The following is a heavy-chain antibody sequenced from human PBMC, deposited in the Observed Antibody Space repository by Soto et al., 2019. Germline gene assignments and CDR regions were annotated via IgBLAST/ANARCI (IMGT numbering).Heavy chain of an antibody. CDR2: INHSGST. CDR3: ARGSRVSRLQPKRGYYFDY. D-gene: IGHD6-25*01. CDR1: GGSFSGYY. J-gene: IGHJ4*02. V-gene: IGHV4-34*01. Sequence: QVQLQQWGAGLLKPSETLSLTCAVYGGSFSGYYWSWIRQPPGKGLEWIGEINHSGSTNYNPSPRSRVNISVDRTKNQSSLKLSTVTAADTAVYYCARGSRVSRLQPKRGYYFDYWGQGTLVTVSS.